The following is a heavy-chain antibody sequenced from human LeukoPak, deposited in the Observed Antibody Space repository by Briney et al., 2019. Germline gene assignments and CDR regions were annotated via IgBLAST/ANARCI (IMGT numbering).Heavy chain of an antibody. Sequence: SQTLSLTCTVSGGSISSGSYYWSWIRQPAGKGLEWIGRIYTSGSTNYNPSLKSRVTISVDTSKNQFSLKLSSVPAADTAVYYCARLPLRRGEYFDLWGRGTLVTVSS. V-gene: IGHV4-61*02. D-gene: IGHD4-17*01. CDR1: GGSISSGSYY. CDR2: IYTSGST. J-gene: IGHJ2*01. CDR3: ARLPLRRGEYFDL.